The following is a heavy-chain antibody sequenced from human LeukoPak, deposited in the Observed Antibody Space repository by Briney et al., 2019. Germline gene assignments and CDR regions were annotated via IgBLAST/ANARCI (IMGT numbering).Heavy chain of an antibody. CDR1: GGSFSGYY. Sequence: SETLSLTCAVYGGSFSGYYWSWIRQPPGKGLEWIGEINHSGSTNYNPSLKSRVTISVDTSKNQFSLKLSSVTAADTAVYYCARGGNIVATIGVALDIWGQGTMVTVSS. CDR2: INHSGST. CDR3: ARGGNIVATIGVALDI. D-gene: IGHD5-12*01. J-gene: IGHJ3*02. V-gene: IGHV4-34*01.